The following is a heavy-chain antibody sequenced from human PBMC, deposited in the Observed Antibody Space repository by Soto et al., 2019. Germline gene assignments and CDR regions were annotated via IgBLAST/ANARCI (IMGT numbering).Heavy chain of an antibody. CDR1: GGSISSSSYY. J-gene: IGHJ5*02. CDR2: IYYSGST. Sequence: SETLSLTCTVSGGSISSSSYYWGWIRQPPGKGLEWIGSIYYSGSTYYNPSLKSRVTISVDTSKNQFSLKLSSVTAADTAVYYCARHPLRIAAAGTGWFDPWGQGTLVTVSS. CDR3: ARHPLRIAAAGTGWFDP. V-gene: IGHV4-39*01. D-gene: IGHD6-13*01.